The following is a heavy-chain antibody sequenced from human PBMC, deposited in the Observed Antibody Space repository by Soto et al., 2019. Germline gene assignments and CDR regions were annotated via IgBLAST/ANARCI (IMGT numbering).Heavy chain of an antibody. Sequence: PRGSLRLSCVASGFTFDSYAMAWVRQAPGKGLEWVSTILRSGATTCYADSVKVRFTVSRDNSNNTMFLQMNSLIADDTAVYFCAQDYYDSRGTYYGINWFYXWGQGTHVSPSX. J-gene: IGHJ5*02. D-gene: IGHD3-22*01. CDR1: GFTFDSYA. CDR3: AQDYYDSRGTYYGINWFYX. V-gene: IGHV3-23*01. CDR2: ILRSGATT.